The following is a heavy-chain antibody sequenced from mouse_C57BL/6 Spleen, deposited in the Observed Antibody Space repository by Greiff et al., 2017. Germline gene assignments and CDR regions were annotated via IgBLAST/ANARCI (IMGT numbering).Heavy chain of an antibody. CDR3: AKHNYYVYAMDY. CDR2: LWGGGST. CDR1: GFSLTSYG. V-gene: IGHV2-9*01. J-gene: IGHJ4*01. Sequence: VKLVESGPGLVAPSQRLSITCTVSGFSLTSYGVDWVRQPPGKGLEWLGVLWGGGSTNYNSALMSRLSISKDNSNSQVFLKLNSLQPDYTAMYYCAKHNYYVYAMDYWGQGTSVTVSS. D-gene: IGHD2-1*01.